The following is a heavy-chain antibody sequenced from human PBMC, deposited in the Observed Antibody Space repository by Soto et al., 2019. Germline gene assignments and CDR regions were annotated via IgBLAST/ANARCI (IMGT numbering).Heavy chain of an antibody. J-gene: IGHJ5*02. Sequence: ASVKVSCKASGYTFTSYCISWVRQAPGQGLEWMGWISGSNGNIKYAQNFQDRVTLTTDTSTSTAYMELRSLRSDDTAVYYCARSFCSSDTCFSYWFVPWGQGTLVTVSS. CDR1: GYTFTSYC. CDR2: ISGSNGNI. D-gene: IGHD2-2*01. V-gene: IGHV1-18*04. CDR3: ARSFCSSDTCFSYWFVP.